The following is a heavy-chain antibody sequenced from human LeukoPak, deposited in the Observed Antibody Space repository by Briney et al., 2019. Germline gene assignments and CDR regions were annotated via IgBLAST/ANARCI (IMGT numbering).Heavy chain of an antibody. Sequence: PGGSLRLSCAASGFTFSTYSMNWVRQAPGKGLEWVSSISGSSIYIYYADSVKGRFTISRDNAKNSLYLQLNSLRAEDTAVYYCARVPPYYDGSGYYYDYWGQGTLVTVSS. CDR1: GFTFSTYS. CDR3: ARVPPYYDGSGYYYDY. V-gene: IGHV3-21*01. CDR2: ISGSSIYI. J-gene: IGHJ4*02. D-gene: IGHD3-22*01.